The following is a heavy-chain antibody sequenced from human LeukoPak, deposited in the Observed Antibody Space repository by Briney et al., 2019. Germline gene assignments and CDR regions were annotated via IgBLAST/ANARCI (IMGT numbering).Heavy chain of an antibody. D-gene: IGHD6-6*01. J-gene: IGHJ4*02. CDR3: ARDSSSSPYYFDY. CDR1: GYTFTGYY. V-gene: IGHV1-2*02. Sequence: GASVKVSCTASGYTFTGYYMHWVRQAPGQGPEWMGWINPNSGGKNYEQKFQGRVTMTRDTSISTAYMELSRLRSDDTAVYYCARDSSSSPYYFDYWGQGTLVTVSS. CDR2: INPNSGGK.